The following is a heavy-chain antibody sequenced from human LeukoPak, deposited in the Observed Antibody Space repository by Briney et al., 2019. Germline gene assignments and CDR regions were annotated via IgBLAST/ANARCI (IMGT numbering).Heavy chain of an antibody. CDR1: GFTFSSYT. Sequence: PGGSLRLSCAVSGFTFSSYTINWVRQAPGKGLEWVSGINWNGGSTGYADSVKGRFTISRDNAKNSLYLQMNSLRAEDTALYYCAREGYCGGDCYSVGFYYYYYMDVWGKGTTVTVSS. J-gene: IGHJ6*03. CDR2: INWNGGST. V-gene: IGHV3-20*04. D-gene: IGHD2-21*02. CDR3: AREGYCGGDCYSVGFYYYYYMDV.